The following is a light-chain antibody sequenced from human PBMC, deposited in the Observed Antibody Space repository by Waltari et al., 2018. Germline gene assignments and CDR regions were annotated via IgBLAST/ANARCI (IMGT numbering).Light chain of an antibody. CDR2: RND. Sequence: QAGLTQPPPVSKDLRQTATLTCTGNNNNVCYQGQAWLQQHQGHPPKPLSFRNDNRPSGISERFSASRSGNRASLTITGLQPEDEADYYCSAWDNSLGAWLFGGGTKLTVL. CDR1: NNNVCYQG. CDR3: SAWDNSLGAWL. V-gene: IGLV10-54*01. J-gene: IGLJ3*02.